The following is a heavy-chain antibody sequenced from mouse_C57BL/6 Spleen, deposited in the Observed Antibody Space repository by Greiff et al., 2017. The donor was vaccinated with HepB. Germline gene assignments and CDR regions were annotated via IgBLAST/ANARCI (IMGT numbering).Heavy chain of an antibody. D-gene: IGHD1-1*01. V-gene: IGHV1-22*01. J-gene: IGHJ2*01. Sequence: EVQLQESGPELVKPGASVKMSCKASGYTFTDYNMHWVKQSHGKSLEWMGYINPNNGGTSYNQKFKGKATLTVNKSSSTAYMELRSLTSEDSAVYYCARCTTVYYFDYWGQGTTLTVSS. CDR1: GYTFTDYN. CDR2: INPNNGGT. CDR3: ARCTTVYYFDY.